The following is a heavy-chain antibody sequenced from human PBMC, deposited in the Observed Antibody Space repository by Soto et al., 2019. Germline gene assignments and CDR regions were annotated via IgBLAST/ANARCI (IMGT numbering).Heavy chain of an antibody. CDR2: ISYDGTGT. V-gene: IGHV3-23*04. J-gene: IGHJ4*02. CDR1: GFNFSNSA. Sequence: EVHLVESGGDLVQPGGSLRLSCAASGFNFSNSAMFWVRQAPGKGLEWVSTISYDGTGTHYADSVKGRFTISRDNSKDTVCLQMNGLRAEDTAVYYCAKDPSTGPADFWGQGTLVTVSS. D-gene: IGHD3-9*01. CDR3: AKDPSTGPADF.